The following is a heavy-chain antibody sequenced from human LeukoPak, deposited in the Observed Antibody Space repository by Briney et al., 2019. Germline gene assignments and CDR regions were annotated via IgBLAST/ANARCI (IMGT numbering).Heavy chain of an antibody. V-gene: IGHV4-30-2*01. D-gene: IGHD3-22*01. CDR3: ARAAAYYDTTGPIRGLDP. Sequence: PSQTLSLTCAVSGGSISSAGYSWSWIRQPPGKGLEWIGYIYRSGSTYYNPSLKSRVTISVDRSKNQFSLKLSSVTAADTAVYYCARAAAYYDTTGPIRGLDPWGQGTLVTVSS. CDR1: GGSISSAGYS. J-gene: IGHJ5*02. CDR2: IYRSGST.